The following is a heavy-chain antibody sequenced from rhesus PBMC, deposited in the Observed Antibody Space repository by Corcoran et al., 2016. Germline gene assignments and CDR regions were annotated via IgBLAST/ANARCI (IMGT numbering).Heavy chain of an antibody. CDR3: AREGIQWVQVFDY. V-gene: IGHV1-111*02. CDR1: GYTFTELS. J-gene: IGHJ4*01. CDR2: VEPEEGEA. Sequence: EVQLVQSGAEVTKPGAPGKISCKASGYTFTELSMHWVRQAPGKGVGGKGRVEPEEGEADNAQKFQDRVTITADTSTDTAYMELSSLRSEDTAVYYCAREGIQWVQVFDYWGQGVLVTVSS. D-gene: IGHD5-24*01.